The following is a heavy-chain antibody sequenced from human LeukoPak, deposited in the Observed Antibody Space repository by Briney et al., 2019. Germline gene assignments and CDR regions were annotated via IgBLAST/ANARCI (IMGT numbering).Heavy chain of an antibody. CDR2: ISHSGST. Sequence: NSSETLSLTCAVYGGSFRGYYWSWIRQPPGKGLEWIGEISHSGSTNHNPSLKSRVTISEGTSESQFSLKLSAVTAADTALYYCARGGIATPGVGGYFDYWGQGIFVTVSS. V-gene: IGHV4-34*01. CDR1: GGSFRGYY. CDR3: ARGGIATPGVGGYFDY. D-gene: IGHD6-13*01. J-gene: IGHJ4*02.